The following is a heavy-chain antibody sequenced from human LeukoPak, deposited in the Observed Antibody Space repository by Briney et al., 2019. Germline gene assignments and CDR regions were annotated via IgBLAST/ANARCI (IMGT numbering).Heavy chain of an antibody. Sequence: GGSLRLSCAASGFTFSSYSMNWVRQAPGKGLEWVSSISSSSSYIYYADSVKGRFTISRDNAKNSLYLQMNSLRAEDTAVYYCAKDPTRKYYYDSSGNLDAFDIWGQGTMVTVSS. D-gene: IGHD3-22*01. CDR3: AKDPTRKYYYDSSGNLDAFDI. V-gene: IGHV3-21*01. J-gene: IGHJ3*02. CDR1: GFTFSSYS. CDR2: ISSSSSYI.